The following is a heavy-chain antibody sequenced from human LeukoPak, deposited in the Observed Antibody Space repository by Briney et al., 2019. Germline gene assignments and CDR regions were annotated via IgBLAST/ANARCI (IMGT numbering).Heavy chain of an antibody. CDR1: GFTFNNYA. J-gene: IGHJ4*02. V-gene: IGHV3-30*03. D-gene: IGHD6-19*01. CDR3: ARRSGIAVAGAFDY. Sequence: TGGSLRLSCAASGFTFNNYAMSWVRQAPGKGLEWVAVISYDGSNKYYADSVKGRFTISRDNSKNTLYLQMNSLRAEDTAVYYCARRSGIAVAGAFDYWGQGTLVTVSS. CDR2: ISYDGSNK.